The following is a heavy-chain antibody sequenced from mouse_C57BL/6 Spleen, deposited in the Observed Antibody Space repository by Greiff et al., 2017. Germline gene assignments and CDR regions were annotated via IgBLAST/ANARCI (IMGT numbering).Heavy chain of an antibody. CDR1: GYTFTDHT. Sequence: VKLMESDAELVKPGASVKISCKVSGYTFTDHTIHWMKHRPEQGLEWIGYIYPRDGSTKYNEKFKGKATLTADKSSSTAYMQLNSLTAEDSAVYFCARYGGFYFDYWGQGTTLTVSS. J-gene: IGHJ2*01. CDR3: ARYGGFYFDY. D-gene: IGHD1-1*01. CDR2: IYPRDGST. V-gene: IGHV1-78*01.